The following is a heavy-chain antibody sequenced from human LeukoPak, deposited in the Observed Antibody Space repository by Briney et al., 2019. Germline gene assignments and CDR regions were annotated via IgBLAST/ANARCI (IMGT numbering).Heavy chain of an antibody. V-gene: IGHV3-23*01. CDR2: ISGSGDNT. D-gene: IGHD3-10*01. J-gene: IGHJ5*01. CDR3: AKDGRYYFGSGTYPFYS. CDR1: GFTLSSYA. Sequence: GGSLRLSCAASGFTLSSYAMSWVRQAPGKGLEWVSAISGSGDNTYYADSVRGRFTISGDNSNDTLYLQMNNLRAVDTAVYYCAKDGRYYFGSGTYPFYSWGQGTLVTVSS.